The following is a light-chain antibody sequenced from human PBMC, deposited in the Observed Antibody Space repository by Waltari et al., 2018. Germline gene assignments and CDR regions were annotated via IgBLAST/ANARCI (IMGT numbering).Light chain of an antibody. V-gene: IGKV4-1*01. CDR3: QQYYIAQYT. CDR1: QSVLFSSDNKNY. Sequence: DIVMTQSPDSLTVSLGERATLNCKSSQSVLFSSDNKNYLAWYQQKPGQPPKLLIYWASTRESGVPDRFSGSGSGTDFTLTISSLQAEDVAVYFCQQYYIAQYTFGQGTKLEIK. CDR2: WAS. J-gene: IGKJ2*01.